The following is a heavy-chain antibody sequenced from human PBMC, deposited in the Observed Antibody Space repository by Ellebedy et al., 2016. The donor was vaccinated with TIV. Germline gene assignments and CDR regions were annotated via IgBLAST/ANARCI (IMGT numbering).Heavy chain of an antibody. Sequence: SETLSLTCSVSGVFITSYFWGWIRQPPGRGLEWIGYSYYNGSTSYNPSLKSRVSISVDRSTNQFSLRLSSVTAADTAVYYCARSFFDLSSWYNNDFYYGMDLWGQGATVTVSS. D-gene: IGHD6-13*01. CDR1: GVFITSYF. J-gene: IGHJ6*02. V-gene: IGHV4-59*08. CDR2: SYYNGST. CDR3: ARSFFDLSSWYNNDFYYGMDL.